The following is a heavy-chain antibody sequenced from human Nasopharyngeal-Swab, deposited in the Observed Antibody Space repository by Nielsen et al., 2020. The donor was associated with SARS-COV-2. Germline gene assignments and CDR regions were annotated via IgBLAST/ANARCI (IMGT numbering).Heavy chain of an antibody. CDR1: GFTFSSYG. D-gene: IGHD6-19*01. J-gene: IGHJ4*02. V-gene: IGHV3-33*01. CDR3: ARSGQWLVQDY. Sequence: GESLKISCAASGFTFSSYGMHWVRQAPGKGLEWVAVIWYDGSNKYHADSVKGRFTISRDNSKNTLYLQMNSLRAEGTAVYYCARSGQWLVQDYWGQGTLVTVSS. CDR2: IWYDGSNK.